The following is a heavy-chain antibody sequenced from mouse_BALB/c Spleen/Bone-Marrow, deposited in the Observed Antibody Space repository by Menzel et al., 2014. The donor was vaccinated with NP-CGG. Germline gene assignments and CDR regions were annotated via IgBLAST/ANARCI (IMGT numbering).Heavy chain of an antibody. D-gene: IGHD2-2*01. V-gene: IGHV5-9-2*01. CDR2: ITNGGNYT. Sequence: EVMLVESGGGLVKPGGSLKLSCTASGFSFNSYGMSWVRQTPGKRLEWVATITNGGNYTYYPDSVKGRFTISRDNVKNNLYLQMRSLRSEDTALYYCVRNYYGYDGYFDYWGQGTTLTVSS. CDR3: VRNYYGYDGYFDY. CDR1: GFSFNSYG. J-gene: IGHJ2*01.